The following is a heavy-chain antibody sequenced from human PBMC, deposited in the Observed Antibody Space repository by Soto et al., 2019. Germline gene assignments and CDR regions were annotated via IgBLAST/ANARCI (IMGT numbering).Heavy chain of an antibody. CDR3: ARGGGHDAFDI. D-gene: IGHD3-16*01. Sequence: SETLSLTCTVSGGSISSYYWSWIRQPPGKGLEWIGYIYYSGSTNYNPSLKSRVTISVDTSKNQFSLKLSSVTAADTAVYYGARGGGHDAFDIWGQGTMVTVSS. J-gene: IGHJ3*02. CDR1: GGSISSYY. V-gene: IGHV4-59*01. CDR2: IYYSGST.